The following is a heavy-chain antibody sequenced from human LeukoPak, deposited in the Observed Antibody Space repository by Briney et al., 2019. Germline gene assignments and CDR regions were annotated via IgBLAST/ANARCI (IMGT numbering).Heavy chain of an antibody. Sequence: SETLSLTCVVSGDSISNNNWWSWVRQSPGKGLEWIGEAHHSGDANYNPSLKSRVTISVDTSKNQFSLRLNSVTAADTAVYYCGRSPYGSTSTNYFVDVWGKGTTVTVSS. CDR2: AHHSGDA. CDR3: GRSPYGSTSTNYFVDV. D-gene: IGHD2-2*01. J-gene: IGHJ6*03. CDR1: GDSISNNNW. V-gene: IGHV4/OR15-8*01.